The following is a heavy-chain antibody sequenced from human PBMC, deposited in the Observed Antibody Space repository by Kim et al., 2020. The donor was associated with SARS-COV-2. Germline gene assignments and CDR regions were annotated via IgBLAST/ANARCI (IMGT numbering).Heavy chain of an antibody. D-gene: IGHD2-2*01. J-gene: IGHJ6*02. V-gene: IGHV3-23*01. CDR1: GFTFSSYA. CDR2: ISGSGGST. Sequence: GGSLRLSCAASGFTFSSYAMSWVRQAPGKGLEWVSAISGSGGSTYYADSVKGRFTISRDNSKNTLYLQMNSLRAEDTAVYYCAKDLTCKYCSSTSWAADYYYGMDAWSQGTTVTVSS. CDR3: AKDLTCKYCSSTSWAADYYYGMDA.